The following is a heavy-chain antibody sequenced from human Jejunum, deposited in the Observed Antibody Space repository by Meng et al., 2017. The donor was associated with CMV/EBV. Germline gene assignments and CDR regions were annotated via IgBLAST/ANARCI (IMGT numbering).Heavy chain of an antibody. CDR2: IIAVFKTP. V-gene: IGHV1-69*12. J-gene: IGHJ4*02. Sequence: QVHVVQAGGEVKMPGSSVKVSFKSSGGSVHNYALSWVRQAPGQGLEWMGGIIAVFKTPNYAQKFQGRLTISADASTGTTYMELTGLTSEDTAVYYCVRGFTNGWQPFDYWGQGTLVTVSS. CDR3: VRGFTNGWQPFDY. CDR1: GGSVHNYA. D-gene: IGHD2-8*01.